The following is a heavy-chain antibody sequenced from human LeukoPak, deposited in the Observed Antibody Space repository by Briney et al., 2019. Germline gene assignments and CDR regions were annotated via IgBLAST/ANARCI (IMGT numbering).Heavy chain of an antibody. D-gene: IGHD4-17*01. CDR2: IYYSGST. Sequence: NPSETLSLTCTVSGGSISSSSYYWGWIRQPPRKRVGWSGSIYYSGSTYYNPSLKSRVTISVDTSKNQFSLKLSSVTAADTAVYYCARRPTTVTTEYYFDYWGQGTLVTVSS. CDR3: ARRPTTVTTEYYFDY. V-gene: IGHV4-39*01. J-gene: IGHJ4*02. CDR1: GGSISSSSYY.